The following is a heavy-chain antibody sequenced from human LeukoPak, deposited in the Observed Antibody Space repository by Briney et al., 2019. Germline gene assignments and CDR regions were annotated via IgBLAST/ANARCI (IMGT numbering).Heavy chain of an antibody. V-gene: IGHV3-7*01. Sequence: PGGSLRLSCAASGFTFSAHWMTWVRQAPGKGLEWVANIKQDGNEKYYVDSVKGRFAMSRDNVKSSLFLQLAGLRAEDTAVYYCARGRDSGRYFDYWGQGTLVTVSS. CDR1: GFTFSAHW. CDR2: IKQDGNEK. CDR3: ARGRDSGRYFDY. D-gene: IGHD1-26*01. J-gene: IGHJ4*02.